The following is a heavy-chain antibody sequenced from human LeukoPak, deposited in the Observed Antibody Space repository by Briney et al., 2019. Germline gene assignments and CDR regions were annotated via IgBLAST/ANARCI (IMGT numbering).Heavy chain of an antibody. D-gene: IGHD3-22*01. J-gene: IGHJ4*02. CDR1: GFTVSSNY. Sequence: GGSLRLSCAASGFTVSSNYMSWVRQAPGKGLEWVSVIYSGGSTYYADSVKGRFTISRDNSKNTLYLQMNSLRAEDTAVYYCARPKQNYYDSSGSKYYFDYWGQGTLVTVSS. V-gene: IGHV3-53*01. CDR3: ARPKQNYYDSSGSKYYFDY. CDR2: IYSGGST.